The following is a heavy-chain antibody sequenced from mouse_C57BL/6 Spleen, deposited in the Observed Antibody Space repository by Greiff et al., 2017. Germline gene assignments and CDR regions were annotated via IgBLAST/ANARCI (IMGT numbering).Heavy chain of an antibody. V-gene: IGHV1-15*01. CDR1: GYTFTDYE. Sequence: VQLQQSGAELVRPGASVTLSCKASGYTFTDYEMHWVKQTPVHGLEWIGAIDPETGGTAYNQKFKGKAILTADKSSSTAYMELRSLTSEDSAVYYCTRGGYDGYYVRYFDVWGTGTTVTVSS. D-gene: IGHD2-3*01. CDR3: TRGGYDGYYVRYFDV. CDR2: IDPETGGT. J-gene: IGHJ1*03.